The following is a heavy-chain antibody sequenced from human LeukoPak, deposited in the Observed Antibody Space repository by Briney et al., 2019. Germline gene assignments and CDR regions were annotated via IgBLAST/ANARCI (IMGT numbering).Heavy chain of an antibody. V-gene: IGHV1-18*01. J-gene: IGHJ6*03. CDR1: GYTFTSYG. D-gene: IGHD1-1*01. Sequence: ASVKVSCKASGYTFTSYGISWVRQAPGQGLEWMGWISAYNGNTNYAQKLQGRVTMTTDTSTSTAYMELRSLRSDDTAVYYCARDPVPDDPADPGGYYYYMDVWGKGTTVTVSS. CDR3: ARDPVPDDPADPGGYYYYMDV. CDR2: ISAYNGNT.